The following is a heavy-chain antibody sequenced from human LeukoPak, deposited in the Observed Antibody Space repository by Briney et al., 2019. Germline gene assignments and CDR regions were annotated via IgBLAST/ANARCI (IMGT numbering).Heavy chain of an antibody. D-gene: IGHD6-13*01. J-gene: IGHJ4*02. V-gene: IGHV1-18*01. Sequence: GASVKVSCKASGYTFTNYGISWVRQAPGQGLEWMGWISGYNGNTNYAQKFQGRITMTTDTSTSTAYMELRSLRSDDTAVYYCASGQQLVRLDYWGQGTLVTVSS. CDR3: ASGQQLVRLDY. CDR1: GYTFTNYG. CDR2: ISGYNGNT.